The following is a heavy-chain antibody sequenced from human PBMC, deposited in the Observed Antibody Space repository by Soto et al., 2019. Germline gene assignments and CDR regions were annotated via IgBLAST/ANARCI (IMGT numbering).Heavy chain of an antibody. J-gene: IGHJ4*02. V-gene: IGHV6-1*01. Sequence: SRTLSLTCAISGVSVSSITAAWDWSRSSPSRGLEWRGRTYYRSNWRHDYAVSVKSRITANPDTSKNHFSLQLNSVTPDDTAVYYCARGVAGSGFDLWGQGTLVTVSS. CDR2: TYYRSNWRH. CDR1: GVSVSSITAA. CDR3: ARGVAGSGFDL. D-gene: IGHD6-19*01.